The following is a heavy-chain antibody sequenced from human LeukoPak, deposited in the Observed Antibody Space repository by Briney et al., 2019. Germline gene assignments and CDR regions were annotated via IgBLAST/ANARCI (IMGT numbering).Heavy chain of an antibody. CDR3: ARLLYYGSGRTYFFDS. CDR1: GYSFNTFY. J-gene: IGHJ4*02. CDR2: IYPSDSET. V-gene: IGHV5-51*01. Sequence: GESLKISCKGSGYSFNTFYIGWVRQTPETGLEWMGNIYPSDSETKYKPSFQGQLTLSVDKSINTAYLRLSSLKASDTAIYYCARLLYYGSGRTYFFDSWGQGTQVTVSS. D-gene: IGHD3-10*01.